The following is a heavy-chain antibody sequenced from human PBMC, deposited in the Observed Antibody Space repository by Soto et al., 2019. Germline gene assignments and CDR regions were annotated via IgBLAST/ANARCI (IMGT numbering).Heavy chain of an antibody. CDR1: GGSFSGYY. Sequence: SETLSLTCAVYGGSFSGYYWSWIRQPPGKGLEWIGEINHSGSTNYNPSLKSRVTISVDTSKNQFSLKLSSVTAADTAVYYCARGHNAFGNWFDPWGQGTLVTVSS. D-gene: IGHD1-20*01. J-gene: IGHJ5*02. CDR3: ARGHNAFGNWFDP. V-gene: IGHV4-34*01. CDR2: INHSGST.